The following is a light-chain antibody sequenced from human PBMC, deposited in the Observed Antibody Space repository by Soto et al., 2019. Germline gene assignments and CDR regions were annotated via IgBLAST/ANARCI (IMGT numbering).Light chain of an antibody. CDR1: SGHSSYA. CDR3: QTWGTGFQF. Sequence: QPVLTQSPSASASLGDSVKLTCTLSSGHSSYAIAWHQKQPGKGPRYLMDLNNDGSHTKGDGIPDRFSGSSSGADRYLIISSLQSEDEADYYCQTWGTGFQFFGGGTKLTVL. CDR2: LNNDGSH. V-gene: IGLV4-69*01. J-gene: IGLJ2*01.